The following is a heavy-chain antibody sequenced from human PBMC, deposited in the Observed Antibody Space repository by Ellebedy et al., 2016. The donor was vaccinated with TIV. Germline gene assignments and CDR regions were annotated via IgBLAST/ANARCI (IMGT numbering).Heavy chain of an antibody. CDR1: GFSFRDYG. Sequence: GGSLRLSXAASGFSFRDYGMHWVRQAPGKGLEWVAIIWYDGSNKDYVDHVKGRFSISRDNSKNTLHLQMNSLRAEDTAVYYCARAVDSGRDMDVWGQGTTVIVSS. CDR2: IWYDGSNK. J-gene: IGHJ6*02. CDR3: ARAVDSGRDMDV. D-gene: IGHD1-26*01. V-gene: IGHV3-33*01.